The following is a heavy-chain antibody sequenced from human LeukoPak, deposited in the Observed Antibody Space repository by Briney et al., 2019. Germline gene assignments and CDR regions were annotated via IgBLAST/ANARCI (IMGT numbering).Heavy chain of an antibody. V-gene: IGHV4-59*05. CDR2: ISHSGST. D-gene: IGHD1-20*01. CDR3: ARRITGTTSDSFDY. Sequence: PSETLSLTCTVSGGSFSIYYWSWIRQPAGKGLEWIGSISHSGSTYYDPSLKSRITISVDTSKNQFSLKLSSVTAADTAVYYCARRITGTTSDSFDYWGQGILVTVSS. CDR1: GGSFSIYY. J-gene: IGHJ4*02.